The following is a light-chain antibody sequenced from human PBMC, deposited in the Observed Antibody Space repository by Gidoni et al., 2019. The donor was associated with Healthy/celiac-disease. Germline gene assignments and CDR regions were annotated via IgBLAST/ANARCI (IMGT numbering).Light chain of an antibody. V-gene: IGKV4-1*01. Sequence: DIVMTQSPDSLAVSLGERATLNCKSSQSVLYSSNNKNYLAWYQQKPGQPPKLLIYWASTRESGVPDRFSGSGSGTDFTLTISSLQAEDVAVYYCQQYYSTPPLTFGGXTKVEIK. CDR1: QSVLYSSNNKNY. CDR2: WAS. J-gene: IGKJ4*01. CDR3: QQYYSTPPLT.